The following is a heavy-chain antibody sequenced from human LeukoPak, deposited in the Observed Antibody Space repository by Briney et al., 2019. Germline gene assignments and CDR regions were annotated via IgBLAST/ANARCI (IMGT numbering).Heavy chain of an antibody. CDR3: ARSEYSYGLLDY. CDR1: GCSFSSGSYY. CDR2: IYYSGST. V-gene: IGHV4-61*01. D-gene: IGHD5-18*01. Sequence: SETLSLTCTVSGCSFSSGSYYWSWIRQPPGKGLEWIGYIYYSGSTNYNPSLKSRVTISVDTSKNQFSLKLSSVTAADTAVYYCARSEYSYGLLDYWGQGTLVTVSS. J-gene: IGHJ4*02.